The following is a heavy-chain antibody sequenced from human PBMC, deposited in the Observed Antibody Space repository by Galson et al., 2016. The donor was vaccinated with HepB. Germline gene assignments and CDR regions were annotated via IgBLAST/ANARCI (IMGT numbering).Heavy chain of an antibody. J-gene: IGHJ4*02. CDR2: IYSGGST. Sequence: SLRLSCAASGFTVSSNYMTWVRQSPGKGLEWVSVIYSGGSTYYADSVKGRFTISRDISKNTLYLQMNSLRAEDTAVYYCARDFIHPQAGIAAAVDYWGQGTLVTVSS. CDR1: GFTVSSNY. D-gene: IGHD6-13*01. V-gene: IGHV3-53*01. CDR3: ARDFIHPQAGIAAAVDY.